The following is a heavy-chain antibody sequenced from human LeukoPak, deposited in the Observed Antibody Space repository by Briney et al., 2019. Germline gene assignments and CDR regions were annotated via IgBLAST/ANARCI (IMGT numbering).Heavy chain of an antibody. D-gene: IGHD4-17*01. CDR3: AREDPQTTVPEGMDV. Sequence: SETLSLTCSVSGGSISTYYWSWIRQLPGKGLEWIGYIYYTGTTNYNPSLRSRVTISVDTSRNQLSLRLSSVTAADTAVYYCAREDPQTTVPEGMDVWGHGTTVIVSS. CDR1: GGSISTYY. J-gene: IGHJ6*02. CDR2: IYYTGTT. V-gene: IGHV4-59*01.